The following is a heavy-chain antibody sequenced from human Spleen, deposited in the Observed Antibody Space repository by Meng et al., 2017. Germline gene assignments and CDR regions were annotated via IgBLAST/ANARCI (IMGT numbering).Heavy chain of an antibody. D-gene: IGHD3-22*01. CDR2: ISSSGSTI. Sequence: GESLKISCAASGFTFSSYEMNWVRQAPGKGLEWVSYISSSGSTIYYADSVKGRFTISRDNAKNSLYLQMNSLRAEDTAVYYCAGAATYYYDSSGYQVPLDYYGMDVWGQGTTVTVSS. CDR3: AGAATYYYDSSGYQVPLDYYGMDV. V-gene: IGHV3-48*03. J-gene: IGHJ6*02. CDR1: GFTFSSYE.